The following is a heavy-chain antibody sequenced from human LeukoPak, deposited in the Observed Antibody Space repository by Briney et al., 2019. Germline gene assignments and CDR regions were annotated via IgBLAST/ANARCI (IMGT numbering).Heavy chain of an antibody. CDR2: ISSSSSTI. CDR3: ARDRVVVLPAAIGYFDY. Sequence: GGSLRLSCAASGFTFSSYSMNWVRQAPGKGLEWVSYISSSSSTIYYADSVKGRFTISRDNAKNSLYLQMNSLRAEDTAVYYCARDRVVVLPAAIGYFDYWGQGTLVTVSS. V-gene: IGHV3-48*04. CDR1: GFTFSSYS. J-gene: IGHJ4*02. D-gene: IGHD2-2*01.